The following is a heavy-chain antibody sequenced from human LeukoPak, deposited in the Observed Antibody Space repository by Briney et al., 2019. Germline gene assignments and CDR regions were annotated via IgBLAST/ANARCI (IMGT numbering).Heavy chain of an antibody. Sequence: PGGSLRLSCAASGFTFDDYAMHWVRQAPGKGLEWVSGISWNSGSIGYADSVKGRFTISRDNAKNSLYLQMNSLKTEDTAIYYCTRVAARPSGWGQGTLVTVSS. CDR3: TRVAARPSG. CDR1: GFTFDDYA. CDR2: ISWNSGSI. V-gene: IGHV3-9*01. D-gene: IGHD6-6*01. J-gene: IGHJ4*02.